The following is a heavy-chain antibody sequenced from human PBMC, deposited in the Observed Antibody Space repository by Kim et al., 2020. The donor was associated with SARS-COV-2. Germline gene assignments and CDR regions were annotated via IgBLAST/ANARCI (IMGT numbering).Heavy chain of an antibody. Sequence: SETLSLTCAVYGGSFSGYYWSWIRQPPGKGLEWIGEINHSGSTNYNPSLKSRVTXXVDTSKNQFSLXLSSVTAADXAVYYCARGXXXYXXGMDVWGQGXTVTVSS. CDR2: INHSGST. CDR3: ARGXXXYXXGMDV. V-gene: IGHV4-34*01. CDR1: GGSFSGYY. J-gene: IGHJ6*02.